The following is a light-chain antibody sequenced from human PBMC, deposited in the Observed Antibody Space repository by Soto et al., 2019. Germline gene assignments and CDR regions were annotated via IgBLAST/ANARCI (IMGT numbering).Light chain of an antibody. J-gene: IGKJ1*01. CDR2: GAS. CDR3: QHYNNWPPWT. CDR1: QSVSRN. V-gene: IGKV3-15*01. Sequence: EIVMTQSPATLSVSPGERATVSCRASQSVSRNLAWYQQKPGQAPRLLIYGASTRATGLPVRFSGSGSGTEFTLTISSLQSEDFAVYYCQHYNNWPPWTFGQGTKVDIK.